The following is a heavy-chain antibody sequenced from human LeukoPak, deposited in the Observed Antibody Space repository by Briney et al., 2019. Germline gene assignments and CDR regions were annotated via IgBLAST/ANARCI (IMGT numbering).Heavy chain of an antibody. J-gene: IGHJ4*02. V-gene: IGHV3-7*04. Sequence: SXXLSCVXXXXXXXSXWMTXVXQXXXXXXXXVANIKRDGSKKSYVDSVKGRFTISRDNAKNSMYLQMNSLRAEDTAIYYCTRVGYIDEGIDYWGQGTLVTVSS. CDR1: XXXXXSXW. D-gene: IGHD5-24*01. CDR3: TRVGYIDEGIDY. CDR2: IKRDGSKK.